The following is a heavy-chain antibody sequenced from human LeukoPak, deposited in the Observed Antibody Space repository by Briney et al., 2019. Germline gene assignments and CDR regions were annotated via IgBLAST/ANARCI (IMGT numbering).Heavy chain of an antibody. V-gene: IGHV3-48*01. CDR1: GFTFSIYS. Sequence: PGGSLRLSCAASGFTFSIYSMNWVRQAPGKGLEWVSYISSSTTIYYADSVKGRFTISRDNAKNSLYLQLNSLRAEDTAVYYCARGKYSYAYFGAYYFDYWGQGTLVTVSS. CDR2: ISSSTTI. J-gene: IGHJ4*02. D-gene: IGHD5-18*01. CDR3: ARGKYSYAYFGAYYFDY.